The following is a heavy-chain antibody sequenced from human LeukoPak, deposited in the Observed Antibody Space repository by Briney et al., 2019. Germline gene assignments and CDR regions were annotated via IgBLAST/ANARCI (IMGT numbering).Heavy chain of an antibody. D-gene: IGHD3-22*01. Sequence: SETLSLTCTVSGGSISSYYWSWIRQPPGKGLEWIGYIYYSGSTNYNPSLKSRVTISVDTSKNQFSLKLSSATAADTAVYYCARGDYYDSSGYYRVGYGMDVWGQGTTVTVSS. CDR2: IYYSGST. CDR3: ARGDYYDSSGYYRVGYGMDV. V-gene: IGHV4-59*01. CDR1: GGSISSYY. J-gene: IGHJ6*02.